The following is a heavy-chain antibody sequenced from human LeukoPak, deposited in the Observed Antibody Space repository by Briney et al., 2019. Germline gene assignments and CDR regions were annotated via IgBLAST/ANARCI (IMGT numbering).Heavy chain of an antibody. CDR2: IKGSGDGT. Sequence: GESLRLSCAASGFTFSSYAMTWIRQAPGKGLEWVSSIKGSGDGTSYADSVKGRFTMSRDNSKNTLYLQMNSLRAEDTAIYYCGRDPNGDYVGAFDFWGQGHWSPSLQ. V-gene: IGHV3-23*01. D-gene: IGHD4-17*01. J-gene: IGHJ3*01. CDR3: GRDPNGDYVGAFDF. CDR1: GFTFSSYA.